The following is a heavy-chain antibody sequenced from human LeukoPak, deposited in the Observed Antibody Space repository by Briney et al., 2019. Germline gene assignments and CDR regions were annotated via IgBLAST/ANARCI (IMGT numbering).Heavy chain of an antibody. CDR3: ARARYANAWYAFDI. CDR2: LSHSGSS. J-gene: IGHJ3*02. CDR1: GGSVSSYY. Sequence: SETLSLTCTVSGGSVSSYYWSWIRRPPGRGLEWIAYLSHSGSSDSNPSLTSRVTTLVDTSKNQFALKLTSVTAADTAVYYCARARYANAWYAFDIWGHGTMVTVSS. D-gene: IGHD2-2*01. V-gene: IGHV4-59*02.